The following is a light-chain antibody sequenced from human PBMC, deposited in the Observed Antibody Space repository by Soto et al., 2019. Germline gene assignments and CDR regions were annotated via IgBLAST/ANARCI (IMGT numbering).Light chain of an antibody. CDR3: QQYYTNSWS. Sequence: DIVMTQSPDSLAVSLGERATINCKSSQSGLYSPNTKNYLAWYQHKPGQPPKMLIYWASIRESGVPERFSGSGSGTDFTLTISSLQSEDVAVYYCQQYYTNSWSFGQGTKVEIK. V-gene: IGKV4-1*01. CDR1: QSGLYSPNTKNY. CDR2: WAS. J-gene: IGKJ1*01.